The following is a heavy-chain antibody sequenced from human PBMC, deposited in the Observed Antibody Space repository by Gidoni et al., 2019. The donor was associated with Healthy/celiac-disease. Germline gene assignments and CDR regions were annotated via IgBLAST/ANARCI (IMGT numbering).Heavy chain of an antibody. Sequence: QVQLVQSGAEVKKPGASVKVSCKASGYTFTSYYMHWVRQAPGQGLEWMGIINPSGGSTSYAQKFQGRVTMTRDTSTSTVYMELSSLRSEDTAVYYCASQEELRGAYYYGMDVWGQGTTVTVSS. CDR1: GYTFTSYY. D-gene: IGHD3-10*01. CDR3: ASQEELRGAYYYGMDV. CDR2: INPSGGST. J-gene: IGHJ6*02. V-gene: IGHV1-46*01.